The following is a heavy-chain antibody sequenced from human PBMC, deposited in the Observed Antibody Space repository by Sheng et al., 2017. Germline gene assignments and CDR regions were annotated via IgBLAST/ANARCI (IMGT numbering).Heavy chain of an antibody. J-gene: IGHJ5*02. CDR2: IYYSGST. Sequence: QLQLQESGPGLVKPSETLSLTCTVSGGSISSSSYYWGWIRQPPGKGLEWIGSIYYSGSTYYNPSLKSRVTISVDTSKNQFSLKLSSVTAADTAVYYCARVKRIAVVRPGFIGYYPSWFDPWGQGTLGHRLL. CDR3: ARVKRIAVVRPGFIGYYPSWFDP. V-gene: IGHV4-39*07. CDR1: GGSISSSSYY. D-gene: IGHD3-22*01.